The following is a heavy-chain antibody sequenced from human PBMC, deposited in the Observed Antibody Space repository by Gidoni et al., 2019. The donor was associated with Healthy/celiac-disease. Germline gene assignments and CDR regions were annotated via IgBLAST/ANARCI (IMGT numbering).Heavy chain of an antibody. D-gene: IGHD6-19*01. CDR2: IKQDGSEK. CDR3: AREGIPEQWLVPSRGFDY. Sequence: EVQLVESGGGLVQPGGSLRLSCAASGFTFSSYWMSWVRQAPGKGLEWVANIKQDGSEKYYVDSVKGRFTISRDNAKNSLYLQMNSLRAEDTAVYYCAREGIPEQWLVPSRGFDYWGQGTLVTVSS. V-gene: IGHV3-7*03. CDR1: GFTFSSYW. J-gene: IGHJ4*02.